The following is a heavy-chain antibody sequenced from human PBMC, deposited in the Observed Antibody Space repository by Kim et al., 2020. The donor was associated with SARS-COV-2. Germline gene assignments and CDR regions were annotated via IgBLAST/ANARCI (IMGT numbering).Heavy chain of an antibody. V-gene: IGHV5-10-1*01. CDR2: IDPSYSYT. J-gene: IGHJ5*02. CDR3: ARLVVVAATVNWFDP. Sequence: GESLKISCKGSGYSFTSYWISWVRQMPGKGLEWMGRIDPSYSYTNYSPSFQGHVTISADKSISTAYLQWSSLKASDTAMYYCARLVVVAATVNWFDPWGQGTLVTVSS. D-gene: IGHD2-15*01. CDR1: GYSFTSYW.